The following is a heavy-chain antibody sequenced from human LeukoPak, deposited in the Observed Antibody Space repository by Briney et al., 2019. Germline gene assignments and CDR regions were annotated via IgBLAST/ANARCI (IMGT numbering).Heavy chain of an antibody. J-gene: IGHJ6*02. Sequence: GGSLRLSCAASGFTFNMFAVHWVRQAPGRGLEWVTITSYDGSGKFYADSVKGRFTISRDNSKNTLYLQMDSLRVEDTAVYYCARDSANGMDVWGQGTAVTVSS. CDR1: GFTFNMFA. V-gene: IGHV3-30*04. D-gene: IGHD6-25*01. CDR3: ARDSANGMDV. CDR2: TSYDGSGK.